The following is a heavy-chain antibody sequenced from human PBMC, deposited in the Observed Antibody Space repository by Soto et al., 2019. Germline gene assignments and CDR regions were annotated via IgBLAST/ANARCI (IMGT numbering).Heavy chain of an antibody. CDR3: ATRITVFGLLIPPFDP. CDR1: VGSVSSTSYY. D-gene: IGHD3-3*01. Sequence: SETLSLTCAVSVGSVSSTSYYWTWIRQPPGKGLEWIGEIHHTGSTHYNPSLQSRVTISVDTSKNQFSLRLSSVTAADTAIYYCATRITVFGLLIPPFDPWGQGTQVTVSS. V-gene: IGHV4-61*01. J-gene: IGHJ5*02. CDR2: IHHTGST.